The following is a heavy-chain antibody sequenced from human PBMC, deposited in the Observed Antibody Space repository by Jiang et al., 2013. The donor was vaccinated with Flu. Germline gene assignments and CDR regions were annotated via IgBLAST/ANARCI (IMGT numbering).Heavy chain of an antibody. CDR1: GGSFSGYY. CDR3: ARGPGIAAAPQLRYYFDY. CDR2: INHSGST. V-gene: IGHV4-34*01. J-gene: IGHJ4*02. D-gene: IGHD6-13*01. Sequence: SLTCAVYGGSFSGYYWSWIRQPPGKGLEWIGEINHSGSTNYNPSLKSRVTISVDTSKNQFSLKLSSVTAADTAVYYCARGPGIAAAPQLRYYFDYWGQGTLVTVSS.